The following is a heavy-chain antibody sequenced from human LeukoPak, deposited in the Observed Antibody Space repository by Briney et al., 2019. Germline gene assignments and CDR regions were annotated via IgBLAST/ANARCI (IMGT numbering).Heavy chain of an antibody. CDR2: VYWDDDK. CDR1: GFSLSTSGVG. CDR3: AHSNGSGNLPGGFHP. D-gene: IGHD3-10*01. Sequence: SGPTLVNPTQTLTLTCTFSGFSLSTSGVGVGWIRQPPGKALEWLALVYWDDDKRYSPSLKSKLTITKDTYNTKVVHTMTNMAPVDTAAYYCAHSNGSGNLPGGFHPWGQGTLVTVSS. V-gene: IGHV2-5*02. J-gene: IGHJ5*02.